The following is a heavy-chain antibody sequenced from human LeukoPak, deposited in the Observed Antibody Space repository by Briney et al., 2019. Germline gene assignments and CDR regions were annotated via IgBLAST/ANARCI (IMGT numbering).Heavy chain of an antibody. J-gene: IGHJ5*02. Sequence: PGGSLRLSCAASGFTFSSYAMSWVRQAPGKGLEWVSTVSSGDNTVYADSVRGRFTISRDNSKNTLYLQMNGLRAEDTALYYCAKVLPIYFSPSTWFDPWGQGTLVTVSS. CDR3: AKVLPIYFSPSTWFDP. D-gene: IGHD3-3*01. V-gene: IGHV3-23*01. CDR2: VSSGDNT. CDR1: GFTFSSYA.